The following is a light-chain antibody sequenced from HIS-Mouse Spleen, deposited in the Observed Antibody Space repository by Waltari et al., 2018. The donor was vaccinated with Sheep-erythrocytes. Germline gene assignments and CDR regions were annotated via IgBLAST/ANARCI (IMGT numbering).Light chain of an antibody. V-gene: IGKV3-20*01. CDR1: QSVSSSY. CDR2: GAS. J-gene: IGKJ2*01. CDR3: QQYGSSPT. Sequence: EIVLTQSPGTLSLSPGERATLSCRARQSVSSSYLAWYQQKPGQAPRLLLYGASSRATGIPDRFSGSGSGTDFTLTISRLEPEDFAVYYCQQYGSSPTFGQGTKLEIK.